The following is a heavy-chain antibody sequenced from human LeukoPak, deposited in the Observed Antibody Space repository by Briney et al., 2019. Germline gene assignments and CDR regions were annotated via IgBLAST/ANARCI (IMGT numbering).Heavy chain of an antibody. CDR1: GFTFSSYG. J-gene: IGHJ4*02. D-gene: IGHD2-2*01. Sequence: GGSLRLSCAASGFTFSSYGMHWVRQAPGKGLEWVAIISYDGSNKYYADSVKGRFTISRDNSRTTLYLQMNSLRAEDTAVYYCAKAPPNCNTVSCYADYWAREPWSPSPQ. CDR3: AKAPPNCNTVSCYADY. CDR2: ISYDGSNK. V-gene: IGHV3-30*18.